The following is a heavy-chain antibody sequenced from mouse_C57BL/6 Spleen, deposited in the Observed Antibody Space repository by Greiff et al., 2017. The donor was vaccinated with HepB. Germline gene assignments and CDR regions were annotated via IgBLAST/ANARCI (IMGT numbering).Heavy chain of an antibody. CDR2: IRNKANGYTT. Sequence: EVQGVESGGGLVQPGGSLSLSCAASGFTFTDYYMSWVRQPPGKALEWLGFIRNKANGYTTEYSASVKGRFTISRDNSQSILYLQMNALRAEDSATYYCARSTGTMGGDYWGQGTTLTVSS. CDR3: ARSTGTMGGDY. V-gene: IGHV7-3*01. CDR1: GFTFTDYY. J-gene: IGHJ2*01. D-gene: IGHD4-1*02.